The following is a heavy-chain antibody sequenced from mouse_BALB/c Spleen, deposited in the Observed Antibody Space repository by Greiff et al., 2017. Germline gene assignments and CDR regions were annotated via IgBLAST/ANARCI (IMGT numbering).Heavy chain of an antibody. J-gene: IGHJ3*01. CDR2: ISSGSSTI. V-gene: IGHV5-17*02. CDR3: ARSDRYDPAWLAY. CDR1: GFTFSSFG. Sequence: VQLKQSGGGLVQPGGSRKLSCAASGFTFSSFGMHWVRQAPEKGLEWVAYISSGSSTIYYADTVKGRFTISRDNPKNTLFLQMTSLRSEDTAMYYGARSDRYDPAWLAYWGQGTLVTVSA. D-gene: IGHD2-14*01.